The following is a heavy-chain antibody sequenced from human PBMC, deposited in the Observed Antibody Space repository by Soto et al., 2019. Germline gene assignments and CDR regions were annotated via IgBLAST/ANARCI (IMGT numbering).Heavy chain of an antibody. D-gene: IGHD3-9*01. CDR3: AARPSLNYDILTGYPNYYGMDV. Sequence: SVNVSCKASGGTFSSYAISWVRQAPGQGLEWMGGIIPIFGTANYAQKFQGRVTITADESTSTAYMELSSLRSEDTAVYYCAARPSLNYDILTGYPNYYGMDVWGQGTTVTVSS. CDR1: GGTFSSYA. V-gene: IGHV1-69*13. CDR2: IIPIFGTA. J-gene: IGHJ6*02.